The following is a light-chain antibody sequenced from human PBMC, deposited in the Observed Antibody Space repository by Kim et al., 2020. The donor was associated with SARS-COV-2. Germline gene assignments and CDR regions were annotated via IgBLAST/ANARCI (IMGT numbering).Light chain of an antibody. Sequence: QSALTQPASVSGSPGQSITISCTGTSSDFGAYNYVYWYQQHTGKAPKVMIYDVNNRPSGVSNRFSGSKSGDTASLTISGLQAEDEADYYCSSYTIANTLVFGGGTQLTVL. CDR2: DVN. V-gene: IGLV2-14*03. J-gene: IGLJ3*02. CDR1: SSDFGAYNY. CDR3: SSYTIANTLV.